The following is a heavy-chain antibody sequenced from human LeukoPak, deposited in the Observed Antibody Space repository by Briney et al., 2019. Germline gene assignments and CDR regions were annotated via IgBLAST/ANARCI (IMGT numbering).Heavy chain of an antibody. J-gene: IGHJ4*02. CDR2: INHSGST. CDR3: ARSGSGYNDY. V-gene: IGHV4-34*01. D-gene: IGHD3-22*01. CDR1: GGSFSGYY. Sequence: SESLSLTCAVYGGSFSGYYWSWIRQPPGKGLEWIGEINHSGSTNYNPSLKSRVTISVDTSKNQFPLKLSSVTAADTAVYYCARSGSGYNDYWGQGTLVTVSS.